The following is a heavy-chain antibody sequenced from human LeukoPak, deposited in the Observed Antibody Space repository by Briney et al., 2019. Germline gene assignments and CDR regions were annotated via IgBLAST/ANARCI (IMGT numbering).Heavy chain of an antibody. CDR3: ARAGSYNYAMGF. CDR2: IYYSGST. V-gene: IGHV4-59*01. J-gene: IGHJ4*02. D-gene: IGHD5-18*01. CDR1: GGSIRSYY. Sequence: PSETLSLTCTVSGGSIRSYYWSWIRQRPGEGQEWIGCIYYSGSTKYNPYLTSRVTISVDTSKNQFSLNLSSVTAADTAMYSCARAGSYNYAMGFWGQGTLVTVSS.